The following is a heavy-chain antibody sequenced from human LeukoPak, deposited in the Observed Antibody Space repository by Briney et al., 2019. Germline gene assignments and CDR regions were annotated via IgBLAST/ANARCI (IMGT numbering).Heavy chain of an antibody. V-gene: IGHV1-69*05. CDR1: GGTFSSYA. CDR2: IIPIFGTA. CDR3: ARDGYYDFWSGYREYNWFDP. D-gene: IGHD3-3*01. Sequence: SVKVSCKASGGTFSSYAISWVRQAPGQGLEWMGGIIPIFGTANYAQKFQGRVTITTDESTSTAYMELSSLRSEDTAVYYCARDGYYDFWSGYREYNWFDPWGQGTLVTVSS. J-gene: IGHJ5*02.